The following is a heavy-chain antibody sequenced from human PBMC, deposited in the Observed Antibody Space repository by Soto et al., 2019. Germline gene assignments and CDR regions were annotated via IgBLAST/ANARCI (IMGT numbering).Heavy chain of an antibody. CDR3: ARPFLECLYDAFHI. J-gene: IGHJ3*02. CDR1: GGTFNTYA. V-gene: IGHV1-69*06. D-gene: IGHD3-3*01. Sequence: QVQLVQSGAEVKKPGSSVRVSCKASGGTFNTYAIIWVRQAPGQGLEWMGGVIPLYGTPNYAQKFQGRVTITADKSTSTGYMELSSLTSEDTAVYYCARPFLECLYDAFHIGGQGTMVTVSS. CDR2: VIPLYGTP.